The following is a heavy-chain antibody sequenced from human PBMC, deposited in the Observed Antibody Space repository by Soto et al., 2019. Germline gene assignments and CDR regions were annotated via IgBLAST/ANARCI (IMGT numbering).Heavy chain of an antibody. CDR3: ARVTDIVVVPAAMGGFDP. CDR1: GGSISSGGYY. CDR2: IYYSGST. Sequence: QVQLQESGPGLVKPSQTLSLTCTVSGGSISSGGYYWSWIRQHPGKGLEWIGYIYYSGSTYYNPSLKSRVTTSVDTSKNQFSLKLSSVTAADTAVYYCARVTDIVVVPAAMGGFDPWGQGTLVTVSS. D-gene: IGHD2-2*01. J-gene: IGHJ5*02. V-gene: IGHV4-31*03.